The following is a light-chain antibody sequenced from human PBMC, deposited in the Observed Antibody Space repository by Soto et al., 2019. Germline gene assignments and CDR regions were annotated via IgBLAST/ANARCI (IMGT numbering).Light chain of an antibody. CDR1: HNIGYY. CDR2: DAS. J-gene: IGKJ3*01. Sequence: EVLLTQSQATLSLSPGCRATLSCSARHNIGYYLAWFQQKPGQAPRLRIYDASDRATGIPARCTGSGSGTDFTLTISSLEPEDFAGYYFQKRNNWPFIVGPGPTVGIQ. CDR3: QKRNNWPFI. V-gene: IGKV3-11*01.